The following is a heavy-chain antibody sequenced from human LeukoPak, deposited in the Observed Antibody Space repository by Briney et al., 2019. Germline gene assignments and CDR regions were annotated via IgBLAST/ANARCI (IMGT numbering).Heavy chain of an antibody. V-gene: IGHV3-23*01. CDR3: AKATPSDH. Sequence: PGGSLRLSCAASGFTFSSYAMSWVRQAPGKGLEWVSGVSGSGGSTNYADSVKGRFTISRDNSQNTLYLQMDSLRAEDTAVYYCAKATPSDHWGQGTLVTVSS. CDR2: VSGSGGST. J-gene: IGHJ4*02. CDR1: GFTFSSYA.